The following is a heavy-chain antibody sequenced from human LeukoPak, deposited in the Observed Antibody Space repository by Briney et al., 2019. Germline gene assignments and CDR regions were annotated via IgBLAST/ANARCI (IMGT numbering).Heavy chain of an antibody. J-gene: IGHJ6*02. CDR2: SSSSGSTI. CDR3: ARILTPPAAAGGYFYYYGMDV. D-gene: IGHD6-13*01. V-gene: IGHV3-48*03. Sequence: GGSLRLSCAASGFTFSSYEMNWVRQAPGKGLEWVSYSSSSGSTIYYADSVKGRFTISRDNAKNSLYLQMNSLRAEDTAVYYCARILTPPAAAGGYFYYYGMDVWGQGTTVTVSS. CDR1: GFTFSSYE.